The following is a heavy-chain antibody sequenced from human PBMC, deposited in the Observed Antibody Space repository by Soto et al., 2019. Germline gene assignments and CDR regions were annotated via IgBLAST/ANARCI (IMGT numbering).Heavy chain of an antibody. CDR1: GFTFSSYA. CDR2: ISYDGSNK. D-gene: IGHD4-4*01. Sequence: QVQLVESGGGVVQPGRSLRLSCAASGFTFSSYAMHWVRQAPGKGLEWVAVISYDGSNKYYADSVKGRFTISRDNSKNTLYLQMNSLRAEDTAVYYCARDLPDYSNYGYYYYGMDVW. J-gene: IGHJ6*01. V-gene: IGHV3-30-3*01. CDR3: ARDLPDYSNYGYYYYGMDV.